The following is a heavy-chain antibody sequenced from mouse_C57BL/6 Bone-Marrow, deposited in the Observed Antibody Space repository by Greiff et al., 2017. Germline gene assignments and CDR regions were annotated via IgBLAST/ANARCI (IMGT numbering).Heavy chain of an antibody. J-gene: IGHJ4*01. CDR3: ARKGWGDYGEDYAMDY. CDR1: GYTFTDYN. CDR2: INPNNGGT. Sequence: EVQLQQSGPELVKPGASVKIPCKASGYTFTDYNMDWVKQSHGKSLEWIGDINPNNGGTIYNQKFKGKATLTVDKSSSTAYMELRSLTSEDTAVYYCARKGWGDYGEDYAMDYWGQGTSVTVSS. V-gene: IGHV1-18*01. D-gene: IGHD2-4*01.